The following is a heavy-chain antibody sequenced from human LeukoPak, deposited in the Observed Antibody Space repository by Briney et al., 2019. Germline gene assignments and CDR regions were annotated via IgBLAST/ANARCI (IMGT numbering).Heavy chain of an antibody. CDR2: INPNSGGT. Sequence: ASVKVPCTASGYTFTGYYMHWVRQAPGQGLEWMGWINPNSGGTNYAQKFQGRVTMTRGTSISTAYMELSRLRSDDTAVYYCARVDNWDYGWFDPWGQGTLVTVSS. J-gene: IGHJ5*02. V-gene: IGHV1-2*02. D-gene: IGHD1-7*01. CDR1: GYTFTGYY. CDR3: ARVDNWDYGWFDP.